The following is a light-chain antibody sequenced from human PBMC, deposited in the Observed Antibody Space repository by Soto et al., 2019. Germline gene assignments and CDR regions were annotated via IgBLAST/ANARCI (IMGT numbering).Light chain of an antibody. CDR1: QSISSS. CDR3: QQSYSTPYT. J-gene: IGKJ2*01. CDR2: TAA. V-gene: IGKV1-39*01. Sequence: DIQMTQSPSSLSASVGDRVTITCRASQSISSSLNWYQQTPGKAPKVLIYTAANLQRGVPSRFSGSGSGTDFTLTISSLQPEDFATYYCQQSYSTPYTFGQGTKLEIK.